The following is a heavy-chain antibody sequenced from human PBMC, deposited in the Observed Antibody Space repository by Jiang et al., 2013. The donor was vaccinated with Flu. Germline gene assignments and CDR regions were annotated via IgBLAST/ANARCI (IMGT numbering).Heavy chain of an antibody. Sequence: GAEVKKPGESLKISCKGSGYSFTSYWIGWVRQMPGKGLEWMGIIYPGDSDTRYSPSFQGQVTISADKSISTAYLQWSSLKASDTAMYYCARQRYFYDNSGFYQDYWGQGTLVTVS. V-gene: IGHV5-51*01. J-gene: IGHJ4*02. CDR2: IYPGDSDT. CDR3: ARQRYFYDNSGFYQDY. CDR1: GYSFTSYW. D-gene: IGHD3-22*01.